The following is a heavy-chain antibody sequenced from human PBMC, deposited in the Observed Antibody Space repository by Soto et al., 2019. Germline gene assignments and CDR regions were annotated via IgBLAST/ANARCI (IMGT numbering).Heavy chain of an antibody. CDR2: IDPVTGNT. CDR1: GYVLNHWA. CDR3: KRGGYDLYFDR. D-gene: IGHD3-3*01. J-gene: IGHJ2*01. V-gene: IGHV1-3*01. Sequence: QAQLLQSVAEVERPGASVKISCKAAGYVLNHWAIHWVRQAPEQGIEWLGWIDPVTGNTTYSPKFQGRVTITKDTSANTGYMALSSLRSEDTAMFSCKRGGYDLYFDRWGRGTLVAVAS.